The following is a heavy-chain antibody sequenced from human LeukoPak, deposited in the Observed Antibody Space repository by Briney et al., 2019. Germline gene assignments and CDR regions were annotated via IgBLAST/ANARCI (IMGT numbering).Heavy chain of an antibody. D-gene: IGHD3-10*01. V-gene: IGHV3-53*01. Sequence: PGGSLRLSCEGPERMVRNSYVSWVRQSPGRGLEWVSVIYSGGSTDYADSVKGRFTTSRDTSKNTLYLQMNDVRAEDTGIYYCVRDLRDRRGYSNYYMDVWGKGTTVTVSS. CDR3: VRDLRDRRGYSNYYMDV. CDR2: IYSGGST. CDR1: ERMVRNSY. J-gene: IGHJ6*03.